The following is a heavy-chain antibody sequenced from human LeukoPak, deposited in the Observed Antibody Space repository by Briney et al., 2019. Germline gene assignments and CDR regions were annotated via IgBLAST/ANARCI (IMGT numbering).Heavy chain of an antibody. V-gene: IGHV4-39*07. D-gene: IGHD5-18*01. J-gene: IGHJ4*02. CDR3: ARDPRVDTAMVIGGTFDY. Sequence: SETLSLTCTVSGGSISSSSYYWGWIRQPPGKGLEWIGSIYYSGSTYYNPSLKSRVTISVDTSKNQFSLKLSSVTAADTAVYYCARDPRVDTAMVIGGTFDYWGQGTLVTVSS. CDR2: IYYSGST. CDR1: GGSISSSSYY.